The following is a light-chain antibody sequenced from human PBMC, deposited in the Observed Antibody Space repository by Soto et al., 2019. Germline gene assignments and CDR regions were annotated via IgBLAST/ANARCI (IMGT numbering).Light chain of an antibody. CDR3: QQYNSYSQFT. CDR2: DAS. CDR1: QSISSW. J-gene: IGKJ3*01. V-gene: IGKV1-5*01. Sequence: DIQMTQSPSTLSASVGDRVTSTCRASQSISSWLAWYQQKPGKAPKLLIYDASSLESGVPSRFSGSGSGTEFTLTISSLQPDDFATYYCQQYNSYSQFTFGPGIKVDIQ.